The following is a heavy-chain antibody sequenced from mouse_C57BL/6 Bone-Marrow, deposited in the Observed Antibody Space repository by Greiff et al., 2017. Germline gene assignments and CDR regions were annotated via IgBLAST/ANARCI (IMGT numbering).Heavy chain of an antibody. V-gene: IGHV5-9*01. CDR3: ARGDYGSSYVDY. CDR1: GFTFSSYT. Sequence: EVKVVESGGGLVKPGGSLKLSCAASGFTFSSYTMSWVRQTPEKRLEWVATISGGGGNTYYPDSVKGRFTISRDNAKNTLYLQMSSLRSEDTALYYCARGDYGSSYVDYWGQGTTLTVSS. CDR2: ISGGGGNT. D-gene: IGHD1-1*01. J-gene: IGHJ2*01.